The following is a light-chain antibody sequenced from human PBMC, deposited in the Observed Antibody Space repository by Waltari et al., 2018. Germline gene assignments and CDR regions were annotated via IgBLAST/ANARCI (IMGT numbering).Light chain of an antibody. V-gene: IGKV3-15*01. J-gene: IGKJ1*01. CDR3: LQRSNWPRT. CDR1: QSVSSS. CDR2: GAS. Sequence: EIVMTQSPATPSLSPGERATLSCRASQSVSSSLAWYQQKPGQAPRLLIYGASSRATGIPDRFSGSGSGTDFTLTISSLEPEDVAVYYCLQRSNWPRTFGQGTKVEIK.